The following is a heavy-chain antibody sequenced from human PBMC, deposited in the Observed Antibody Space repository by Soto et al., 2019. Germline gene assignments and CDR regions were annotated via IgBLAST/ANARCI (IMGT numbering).Heavy chain of an antibody. CDR1: RHRDSTNSGS. J-gene: IGHJ5*02. Sequence: XHTDSLTWAISRHRDSTNSGSWNLIRQSPSRGLEWLGRTYFRSKWYNDYAVSVKSRIIINPDTSNNQFSLQLNSVTPEDTAVYFCAKGDNLGPKTVYAFDPWGQGSMVAVS. V-gene: IGHV6-1*01. CDR2: TYFRSKWYN. CDR3: AKGDNLGPKTVYAFDP. D-gene: IGHD1-1*01.